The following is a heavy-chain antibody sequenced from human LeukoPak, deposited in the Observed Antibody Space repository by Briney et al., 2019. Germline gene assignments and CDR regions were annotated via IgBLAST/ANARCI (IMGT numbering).Heavy chain of an antibody. V-gene: IGHV3-21*01. CDR2: ISSSSSYI. D-gene: IGHD1-26*01. Sequence: GGSLRLSCAASGFTVSSNYMNWVRQAPGKGLEWVSSISSSSSYIYYADSVKGRFTISRDNAKNSLYLQMNSLRAEDTAVYYCARGELYIPFDYWGQGTLVTVSS. CDR3: ARGELYIPFDY. J-gene: IGHJ4*02. CDR1: GFTVSSNY.